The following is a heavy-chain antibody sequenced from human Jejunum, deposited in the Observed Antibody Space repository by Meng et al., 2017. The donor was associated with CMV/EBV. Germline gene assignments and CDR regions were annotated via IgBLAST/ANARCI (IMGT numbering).Heavy chain of an antibody. Sequence: LTCPVSGGSISSHDFYWGWIRQPPGKGLEWIASIYYSGTTYYNPSLKSRVTMSVDTSKNQFSLKLSSVTAADTAVYYCARDMRTFDYWGKGTLVTSP. V-gene: IGHV4-39*07. J-gene: IGHJ4*02. CDR3: ARDMRTFDY. CDR2: IYYSGTT. CDR1: GGSISSHDFY.